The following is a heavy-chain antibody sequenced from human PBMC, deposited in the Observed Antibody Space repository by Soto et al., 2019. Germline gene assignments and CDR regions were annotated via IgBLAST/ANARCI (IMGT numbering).Heavy chain of an antibody. CDR2: IDPSDSYT. CDR1: GYSFTSYW. V-gene: IGHV5-10-1*01. J-gene: IGHJ6*02. D-gene: IGHD6-6*01. Sequence: PXESLTISFTGSGYSFTSYWISLVRQMPGKGLEWMGRIDPSDSYTNYSPSFQGHVTISADKSISTAYLQWSSLKASDTAMYYCASQYSSSYYYYGMDVWGQGTTVTVS. CDR3: ASQYSSSYYYYGMDV.